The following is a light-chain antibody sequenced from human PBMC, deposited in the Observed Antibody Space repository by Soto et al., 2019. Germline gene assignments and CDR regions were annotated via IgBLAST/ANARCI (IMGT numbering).Light chain of an antibody. CDR3: QHYRTS. V-gene: IGKV3-20*01. Sequence: EIVLTQSPGTLSLSPGERATLSCRASQSVGSSYLAWYQQKPGQAPRQLIYGASSRATGIPDRFSGSGSGTDFTLTITRLEPEDFAVYYCQHYRTSFGGGTRVEIK. CDR1: QSVGSSY. J-gene: IGKJ4*01. CDR2: GAS.